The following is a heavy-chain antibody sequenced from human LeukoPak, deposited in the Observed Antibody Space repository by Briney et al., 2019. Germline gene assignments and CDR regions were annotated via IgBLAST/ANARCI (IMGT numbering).Heavy chain of an antibody. V-gene: IGHV4-30-4*08. CDR3: ARDMTGYNWFDP. CDR1: GGSISSGNSY. CDR2: IYYSGTI. Sequence: SETLSLTCTVSGGSISSGNSYWRWIRQPPGKGLDWIGYIYYSGTIYYNPSPKSRLIISVDTSKNQFSLKLTSVTAADTALYYCARDMTGYNWFDPWGQGTLVTVSS. J-gene: IGHJ5*02. D-gene: IGHD1-14*01.